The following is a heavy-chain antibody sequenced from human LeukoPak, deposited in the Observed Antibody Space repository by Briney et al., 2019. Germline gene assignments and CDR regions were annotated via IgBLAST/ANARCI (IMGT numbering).Heavy chain of an antibody. J-gene: IGHJ4*02. CDR3: AKDRGFYDSSGYTDY. D-gene: IGHD3-22*01. V-gene: IGHV3-23*01. CDR1: GFTFSSYA. CDR2: ISGSGGST. Sequence: PGGPLRLSCAASGFTFSSYAMSWVRQAPGKGLEWVSAISGSGGSTYYADSVKGRFTISRDNSKNTLYLQMNSLRAEDTAVYYCAKDRGFYDSSGYTDYWGQGTLVTVSS.